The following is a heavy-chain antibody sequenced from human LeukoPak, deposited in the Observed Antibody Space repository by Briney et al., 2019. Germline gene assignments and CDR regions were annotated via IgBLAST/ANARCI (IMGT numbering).Heavy chain of an antibody. Sequence: GGSLRLSCAASTFIVSNSHMTWVRQTPGQGLEWVSVIYNDGRTFYADSVKGRFTISRDNSKNTLYLQMNSLRAEDTAVYYCAGNIVVVVAAPRYWGQGTLVTVSS. CDR1: TFIVSNSH. CDR2: IYNDGRT. D-gene: IGHD2-15*01. V-gene: IGHV3-53*01. CDR3: AGNIVVVVAAPRY. J-gene: IGHJ4*02.